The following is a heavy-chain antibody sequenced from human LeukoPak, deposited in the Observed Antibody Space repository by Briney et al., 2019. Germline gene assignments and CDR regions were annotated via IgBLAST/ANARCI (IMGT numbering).Heavy chain of an antibody. V-gene: IGHV1-2*02. CDR3: ARVVVVPAANWFDP. CDR2: INPNSGGT. CDR1: GYTFTGYY. J-gene: IGHJ5*02. Sequence: GASVKVSCKASGYTFTGYYMHWVRQALGQGLEGREWINPNSGGTNYAQKFQGRVTMTRDTSISTAYMELSRLRSDDTAVYYCARVVVVPAANWFDPWGQGTLVTVSS. D-gene: IGHD2-2*01.